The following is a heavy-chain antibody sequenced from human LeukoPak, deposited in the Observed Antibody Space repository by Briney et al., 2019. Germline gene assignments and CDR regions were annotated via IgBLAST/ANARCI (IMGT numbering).Heavy chain of an antibody. D-gene: IGHD1-26*01. Sequence: PGGSLRLSCTASGFTFSDYAMMWVRQSPGKGPEWVAAIRGGGHGPYYADSVKGRFTISRDNSKNTLYLQMNSLRAEDTAVYYCAKAPPYSGSPPFDYWGQGTLVTVSS. J-gene: IGHJ4*02. CDR1: GFTFSDYA. CDR2: IRGGGHGP. V-gene: IGHV3-23*01. CDR3: AKAPPYSGSPPFDY.